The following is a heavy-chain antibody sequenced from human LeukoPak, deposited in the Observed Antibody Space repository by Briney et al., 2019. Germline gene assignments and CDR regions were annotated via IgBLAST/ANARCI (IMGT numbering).Heavy chain of an antibody. CDR3: ARETFGVVVSAFDI. CDR1: GFTFSSYA. CDR2: ISYDGSNK. V-gene: IGHV3-30-3*01. D-gene: IGHD3-22*01. J-gene: IGHJ3*02. Sequence: GGSLRLSCAASGFTFSSYAMQWVRQAPGKGLEWVAVISYDGSNKYYADSVKGRFTISRDNSKNTLYLQMNSLRAEDTAVYYCARETFGVVVSAFDIWGQGTMVTVSS.